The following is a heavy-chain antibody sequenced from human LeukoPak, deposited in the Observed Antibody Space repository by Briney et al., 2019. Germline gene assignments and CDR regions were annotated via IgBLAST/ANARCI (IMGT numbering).Heavy chain of an antibody. CDR2: ISYDGSNK. J-gene: IGHJ5*02. V-gene: IGHV3-30*04. D-gene: IGHD1-7*01. CDR1: GFTFSSYA. Sequence: PGRSLRLSCAASGFTFSSYAMHWVRQAPGKGLEWVAVISYDGSNKYYADSVKGRFTISRDNAKDSLYLQMNSLRAEDTAVYYCARMTGTIRFDPWGQGTLVTVSS. CDR3: ARMTGTIRFDP.